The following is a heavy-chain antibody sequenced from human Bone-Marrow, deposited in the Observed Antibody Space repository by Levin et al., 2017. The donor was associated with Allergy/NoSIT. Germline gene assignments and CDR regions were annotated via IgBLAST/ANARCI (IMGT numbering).Heavy chain of an antibody. Sequence: SVKVSCKASGGTFSSYAISWVRQAPGQGLEWMGGIIPIFGTANYAQKFQGRVTITADESTSTAYMELSSLRSEDTAVYYCARAVGLNTYYDFWSGYFYERGNYYFDYWGQGTLVTVSS. CDR3: ARAVGLNTYYDFWSGYFYERGNYYFDY. CDR1: GGTFSSYA. D-gene: IGHD3-3*01. CDR2: IIPIFGTA. J-gene: IGHJ4*02. V-gene: IGHV1-69*13.